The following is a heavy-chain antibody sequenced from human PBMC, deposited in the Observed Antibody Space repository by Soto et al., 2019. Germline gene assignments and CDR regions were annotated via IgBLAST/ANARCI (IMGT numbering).Heavy chain of an antibody. Sequence: EVQLVESGGDMVQPGRSLKLSCVGSGYSFEEYSMHWVRQAQGKGLEWVSGISWNGNFTGYADSVKGRFTISRDNAKNSLFLQMRSLSLEDTALYYCVGGSWFDWGQGTLVTVSS. J-gene: IGHJ4*02. V-gene: IGHV3-9*01. CDR1: GYSFEEYS. CDR2: ISWNGNFT. CDR3: VGGSWFD. D-gene: IGHD2-15*01.